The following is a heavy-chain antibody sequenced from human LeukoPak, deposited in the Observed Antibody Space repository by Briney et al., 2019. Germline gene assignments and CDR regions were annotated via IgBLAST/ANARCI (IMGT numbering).Heavy chain of an antibody. CDR1: GFTFSNYG. D-gene: IGHD4-17*01. CDR3: AKDHDYGDYGAFDI. V-gene: IGHV3-23*01. J-gene: IGHJ3*02. Sequence: GGSLRLSCAASGFTFSNYGMSWVRQAPGKGLEWVSAISTSGGSTYYADSVKGRFTITRDNSKNTLYLQMNSLRAEDTAVYYCAKDHDYGDYGAFDIWGQGTMVTVSS. CDR2: ISTSGGST.